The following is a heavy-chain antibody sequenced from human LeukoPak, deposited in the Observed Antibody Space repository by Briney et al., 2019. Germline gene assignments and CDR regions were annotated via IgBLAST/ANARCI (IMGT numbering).Heavy chain of an antibody. CDR2: ISSSSSYI. V-gene: IGHV3-21*01. J-gene: IGHJ4*02. CDR1: GFTFSSYS. D-gene: IGHD3-3*01. CDR3: ARDQDFGVVPFDY. Sequence: GGSLRLSCAASGFTFSSYSMNWVRQAPGKGLEWVSPISSSSSYIYYADSVKGRFAISRDNAKNSLYLQMNSLRAEDTAVYYCARDQDFGVVPFDYWGQGTLVTVSS.